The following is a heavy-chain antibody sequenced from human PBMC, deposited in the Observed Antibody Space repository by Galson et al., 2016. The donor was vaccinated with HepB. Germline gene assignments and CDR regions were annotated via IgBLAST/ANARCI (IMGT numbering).Heavy chain of an antibody. J-gene: IGHJ5*02. V-gene: IGHV4-61*08. CDR1: GSVSSNGYY. CDR2: VYFTGST. Sequence: GSVSSNGYYWSWIRQPPGKGLEWIGSVYFTGSTNYNPSLESRVTISVDTSKNQFSLNLNSVTAADTAVYYCARSHGGSIVYWFDPWGQGTLATVSS. CDR3: ARSHGGSIVYWFDP. D-gene: IGHD1-26*01.